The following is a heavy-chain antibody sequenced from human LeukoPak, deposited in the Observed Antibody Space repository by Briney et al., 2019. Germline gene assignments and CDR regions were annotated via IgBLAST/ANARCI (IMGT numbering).Heavy chain of an antibody. J-gene: IGHJ6*02. CDR2: IYSGGST. CDR1: GFTFSSYA. V-gene: IGHV3-53*01. CDR3: ARDVSYYYGMDV. D-gene: IGHD5/OR15-5a*01. Sequence: SGGSLRLSCAASGFTFSSYAMSWVRQAPGKGLEWVSVIYSGGSTYYADSVKGRFTISRDNSKNTLYLQMNSLRAEDTAVYYCARDVSYYYGMDVWGQGTTVTVSS.